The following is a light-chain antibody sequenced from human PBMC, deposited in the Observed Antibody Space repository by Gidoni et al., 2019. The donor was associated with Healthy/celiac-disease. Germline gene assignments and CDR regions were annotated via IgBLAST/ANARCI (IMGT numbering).Light chain of an antibody. CDR1: SSNIGAGYD. Sequence: GERVTISCTGSSSNIGAGYDVHWYQQLPGTAPKLLIYGNSNRPSGVPDRFSGSKSGTSASLAITGLQAEDEADYYCQSYDSSLSGYVFGTGTKVTVL. V-gene: IGLV1-40*01. CDR3: QSYDSSLSGYV. J-gene: IGLJ1*01. CDR2: GNS.